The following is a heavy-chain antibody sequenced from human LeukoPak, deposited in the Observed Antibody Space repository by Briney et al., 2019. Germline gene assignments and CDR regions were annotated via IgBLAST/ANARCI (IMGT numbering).Heavy chain of an antibody. CDR1: GGSFSDYY. CDR2: INHIEST. Sequence: SETLFLTCAVYGGSFSDYYWSWIRQPPGKGLELIGEINHIESTNYTPSLKSRVTISVDTSKNQFSLKLSAVTAADTAVYYCARGPVDVWGKGTTVTVSS. CDR3: ARGPVDV. J-gene: IGHJ6*04. V-gene: IGHV4-34*01.